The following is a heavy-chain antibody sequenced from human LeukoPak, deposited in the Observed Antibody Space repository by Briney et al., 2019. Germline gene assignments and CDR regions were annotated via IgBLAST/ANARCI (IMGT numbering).Heavy chain of an antibody. Sequence: PSETLSLTCTVSGGSISSGGYYWSWIRQPPGEGLEWIGYISHSGNTYYNASLKSRVTISADRSKNRFSLNLSSVTAADTAVYYCARGIPSPHWYFDLWGRGTLVTVSS. J-gene: IGHJ2*01. CDR1: GGSISSGGYY. CDR2: ISHSGNT. CDR3: ARGIPSPHWYFDL. V-gene: IGHV4-30-2*01. D-gene: IGHD2-21*01.